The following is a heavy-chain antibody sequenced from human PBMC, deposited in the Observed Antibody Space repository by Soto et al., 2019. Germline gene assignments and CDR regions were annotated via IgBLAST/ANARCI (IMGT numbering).Heavy chain of an antibody. Sequence: QVQLVQSGAEVKKPGSSVKVSCKASGGTFSSYAISWVRQAPGQGLEWMGGIIPIFGTANYAQKFQGRVTITADESTSTAYMERSSLRAEDTAVYDGARVPTRSSSGHYYYDDGMDVWGQGTTVTVSS. J-gene: IGHJ6*02. V-gene: IGHV1-69*12. CDR2: IIPIFGTA. CDR3: ARVPTRSSSGHYYYDDGMDV. D-gene: IGHD6-19*01. CDR1: GGTFSSYA.